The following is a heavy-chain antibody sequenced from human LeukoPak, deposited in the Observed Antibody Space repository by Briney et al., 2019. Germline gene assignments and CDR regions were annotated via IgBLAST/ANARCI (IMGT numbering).Heavy chain of an antibody. Sequence: ASVKVSCKASGYTFTSYGISWVRQAPGQGLEWMGWIIAYNGNTNYAQKLQGRVTMTTDTSTSTAYMELRSLRSDDTAVYYCARDLYYDSAVGYWGQGTLVTVSS. J-gene: IGHJ4*02. D-gene: IGHD3-22*01. CDR1: GYTFTSYG. V-gene: IGHV1-18*01. CDR2: IIAYNGNT. CDR3: ARDLYYDSAVGY.